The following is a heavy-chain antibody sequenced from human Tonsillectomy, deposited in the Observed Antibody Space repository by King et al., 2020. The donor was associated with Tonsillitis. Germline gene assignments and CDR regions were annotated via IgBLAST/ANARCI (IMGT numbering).Heavy chain of an antibody. CDR3: AKETIRLGVLSLYRYFDL. V-gene: IGHV3-30*02. J-gene: IGHJ2*01. Sequence: AQLVQSGGGVVQPGGSLRLSCAASGFTFSSYGMHWVRQAPGKGLEWVAFIRYDGSNKYYADSVKGRFTISRDNSKNTVFLQMNSLRAEDTAVYYCAKETIRLGVLSLYRYFDLWGRGTLVTVSS. D-gene: IGHD3-16*02. CDR1: GFTFSSYG. CDR2: IRYDGSNK.